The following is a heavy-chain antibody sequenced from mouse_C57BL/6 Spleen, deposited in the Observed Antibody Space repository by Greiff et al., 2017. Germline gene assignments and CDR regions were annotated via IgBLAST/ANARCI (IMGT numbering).Heavy chain of an antibody. CDR1: GFTFSDYY. Sequence: EVKLVESGGGLVQPGGSLKLSCAASGFTFSDYYMYWVRQTPEKRLEWVAYISNGGGSTYYPDTVTGRFTISRDNAKNTLYLQMSRLKSEDTAMYYCARLYYGNYLYYFDYWGQGTTLTVSS. D-gene: IGHD2-1*01. V-gene: IGHV5-12*01. J-gene: IGHJ2*01. CDR2: ISNGGGST. CDR3: ARLYYGNYLYYFDY.